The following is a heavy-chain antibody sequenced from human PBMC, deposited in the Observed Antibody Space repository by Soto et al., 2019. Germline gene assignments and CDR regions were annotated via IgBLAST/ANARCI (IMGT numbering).Heavy chain of an antibody. V-gene: IGHV5-51*01. J-gene: IGHJ3*02. D-gene: IGHD3-10*01. CDR2: IYPGDSVT. CDR1: GYSFTSYW. CDR3: ARLIRCRITMVRGVMGDAFDI. Sequence: EVQLVQSGAEVKKPGESLKISCKGSGYSFTSYWIGWGRQMPGKGLGGRGIIYPGDSVTRYSPSFQGQVTISADKSISTAYLQWSSLKASDTAMYYCARLIRCRITMVRGVMGDAFDIWGQGTMVTVSS.